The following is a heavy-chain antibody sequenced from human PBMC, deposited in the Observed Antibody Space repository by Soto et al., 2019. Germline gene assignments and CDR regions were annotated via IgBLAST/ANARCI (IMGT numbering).Heavy chain of an antibody. CDR1: GGSDTISNW. CDR3: ARGGYYFYMDV. Sequence: QVQLQESGPGLVKPSGTLSLTCAVSGGSDTISNWWSWVRQTPGKGLEWIGQIHHSGSTNYNPSLTSRVTISVDKSKNQFSLEMKSVTAADTAVYYCARGGYYFYMDVWGKGTTVTVSS. D-gene: IGHD1-26*01. V-gene: IGHV4-4*02. CDR2: IHHSGST. J-gene: IGHJ6*03.